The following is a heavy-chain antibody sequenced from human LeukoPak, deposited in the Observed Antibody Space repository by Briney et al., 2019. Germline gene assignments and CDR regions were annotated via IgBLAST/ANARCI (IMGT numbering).Heavy chain of an antibody. CDR1: GYTFTTFA. CDR2: INTDTGNP. J-gene: IGHJ4*02. Sequence: ASVKVSCKSSGYTFTTFAMNWVRQAPGQGLEWMGWINTDTGNPTYAQGFTGRFVFSLDTSVSTAYLQISSLKAEDTVVYYCARVWAAAGFFYHFDYWGQGTLVTVSS. CDR3: ARVWAAAGFFYHFDY. V-gene: IGHV7-4-1*02. D-gene: IGHD6-13*01.